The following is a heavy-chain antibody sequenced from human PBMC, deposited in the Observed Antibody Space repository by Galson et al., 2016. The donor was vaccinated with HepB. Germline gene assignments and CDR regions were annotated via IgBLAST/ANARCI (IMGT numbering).Heavy chain of an antibody. J-gene: IGHJ6*02. CDR1: GFSFSMYS. Sequence: SLRLSCAVSGFSFSMYSMNWVRQAPGKGLEWISDISSSSSTIYYADSVKGRFTIFRDNAKNSLYLQMNSLRAEDTAVYYCARQQVWNNYYYSMDVWGQGTTVTVSS. D-gene: IGHD1-1*01. CDR2: ISSSSSTI. V-gene: IGHV3-48*01. CDR3: ARQQVWNNYYYSMDV.